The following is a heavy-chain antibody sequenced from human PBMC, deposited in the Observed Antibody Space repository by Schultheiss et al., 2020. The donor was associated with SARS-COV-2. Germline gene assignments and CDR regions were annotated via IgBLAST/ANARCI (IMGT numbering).Heavy chain of an antibody. J-gene: IGHJ4*02. CDR2: ISYDGSNK. D-gene: IGHD2-15*01. Sequence: GGSLRLSCAASGFTFSSYAMHWVRQAPGKGLEWVAVISYDGSNKYFADSVKGRFTVSRDNFKNTLDLQMNSLRLEDTAVYYCARSYCSGGRCYSLDYWGQGTLVTVSS. CDR3: ARSYCSGGRCYSLDY. CDR1: GFTFSSYA. V-gene: IGHV3-30-3*01.